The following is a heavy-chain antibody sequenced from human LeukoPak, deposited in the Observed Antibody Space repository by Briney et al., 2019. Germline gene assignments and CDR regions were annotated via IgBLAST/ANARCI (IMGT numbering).Heavy chain of an antibody. CDR1: GFTFSSYG. Sequence: GSLRLSCAASGFTFSSYGMHWVRQAPGKGLEWVAVISYDGSNKYYADSVKGRFTISRDNSKNTLYLQMNSLRAEDTAVYYCARDHSSGYYLDYWGQGTLVTVSS. CDR3: ARDHSSGYYLDY. CDR2: ISYDGSNK. V-gene: IGHV3-30*19. J-gene: IGHJ4*02. D-gene: IGHD3-22*01.